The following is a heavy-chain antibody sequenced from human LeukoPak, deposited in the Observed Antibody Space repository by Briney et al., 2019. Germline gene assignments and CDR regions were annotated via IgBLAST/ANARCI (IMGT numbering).Heavy chain of an antibody. CDR2: ISSGSSTI. D-gene: IGHD6-13*01. CDR1: GFTFSGYS. V-gene: IGHV3-48*01. Sequence: GGPLSLSCAASGFTFSGYSMNWFRQAPGKGLEWLSYISSGSSTIYYADSVKGPFTISRDNSEDPLHLQMNSLRAEDTAVYYCASSGPLVDSSSWYTFDYWGEGTLVTV. J-gene: IGHJ4*02. CDR3: ASSGPLVDSSSWYTFDY.